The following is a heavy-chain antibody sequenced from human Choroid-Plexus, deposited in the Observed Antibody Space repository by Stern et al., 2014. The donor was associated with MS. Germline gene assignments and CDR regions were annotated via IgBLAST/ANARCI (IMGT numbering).Heavy chain of an antibody. D-gene: IGHD2-8*01. CDR1: GFTFGSCS. V-gene: IGHV3-30*18. CDR2: VSYDGSNK. Sequence: MQLVESGGGVVKPGRPLRLSCVASGFTFGSCSMHWVRQAPGKGLEWVAGVSYDGSNKYYADSVKGRFTISRDNSQNTLYMQMSSLRPEDTAVYYCAKDRQSLTYFFDHWGQGSLVTVSS. J-gene: IGHJ5*02. CDR3: AKDRQSLTYFFDH.